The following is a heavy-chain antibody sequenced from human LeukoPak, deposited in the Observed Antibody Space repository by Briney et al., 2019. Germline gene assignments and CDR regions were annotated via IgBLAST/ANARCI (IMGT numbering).Heavy chain of an antibody. J-gene: IGHJ4*02. D-gene: IGHD3-22*01. CDR3: ARLGDYYDSSGYYYRIDY. Sequence: SETLSLTCAVYGGSFSGYYWSWIRQPPGKGLEWIGEINHSGSTNYNPSLKSRVTISVDTSKNQFSLKLSSVTAADTAVYYCARLGDYYDSSGYYYRIDYWGQGTLVTVSS. CDR1: GGSFSGYY. CDR2: INHSGST. V-gene: IGHV4-34*01.